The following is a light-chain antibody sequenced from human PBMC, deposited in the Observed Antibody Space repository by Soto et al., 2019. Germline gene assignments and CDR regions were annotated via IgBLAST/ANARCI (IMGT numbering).Light chain of an antibody. V-gene: IGLV1-40*01. J-gene: IGLJ2*01. Sequence: QSALTQPPSVSGAPGQRVTISCTGSSSNIGAGYDVHWYQQLPGRAPKLHIYGNTNRPSGVPDRFSGSKSGTSASLAITGLQAEDEADYYCLSFDSSLSVVFGGGTKVTVL. CDR3: LSFDSSLSVV. CDR1: SSNIGAGYD. CDR2: GNT.